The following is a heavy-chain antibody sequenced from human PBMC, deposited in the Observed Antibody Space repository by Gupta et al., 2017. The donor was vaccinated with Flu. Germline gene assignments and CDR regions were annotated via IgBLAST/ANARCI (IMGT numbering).Heavy chain of an antibody. CDR2: ISASGTTT. CDR3: AKKGGNTTPGNWFDP. J-gene: IGHJ5*02. D-gene: IGHD3-16*01. Sequence: EVQLLESGGGLVQPGGSLRLSCVASRFTFGTYAMNWVRQAPGKGLEGLSTISASGTTTYYADSVKGRFTISRDNSKSTLYLQMNSLGAEDTAIYYCAKKGGNTTPGNWFDPWGQGAQVTVSS. V-gene: IGHV3-23*01. CDR1: RFTFGTYA.